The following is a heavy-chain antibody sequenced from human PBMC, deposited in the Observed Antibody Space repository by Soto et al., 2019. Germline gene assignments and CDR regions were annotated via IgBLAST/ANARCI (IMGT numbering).Heavy chain of an antibody. Sequence: QVQLVQSGAEVKKPGASVKVSCKASGITSTTYAIHWVRQAPGQGLEWMGWINTGNGNTRYSQRFLGRVSLTTDTSASTASMDLSSLTSEDTAVSYGARAISGYVTWGQGTLITVSS. CDR2: INTGNGNT. J-gene: IGHJ5*02. D-gene: IGHD5-12*01. CDR3: ARAISGYVT. V-gene: IGHV1-3*04. CDR1: GITSTTYA.